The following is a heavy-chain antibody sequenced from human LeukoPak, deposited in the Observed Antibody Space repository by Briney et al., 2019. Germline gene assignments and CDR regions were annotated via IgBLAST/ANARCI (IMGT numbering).Heavy chain of an antibody. J-gene: IGHJ4*02. Sequence: SETLSLTCTVSGGSISTYYWSWIRQPPGKGLEWIGYIYKSGNTNCNPSLKSRVTISVDTSKNQFSLKLSSVTAADTAVYFCARVGSGSFDYWGQGTLVTVSS. CDR1: GGSISTYY. D-gene: IGHD6-19*01. CDR2: IYKSGNT. CDR3: ARVGSGSFDY. V-gene: IGHV4-59*01.